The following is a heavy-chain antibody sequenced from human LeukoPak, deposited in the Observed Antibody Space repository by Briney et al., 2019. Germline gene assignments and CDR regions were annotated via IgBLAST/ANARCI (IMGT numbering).Heavy chain of an antibody. J-gene: IGHJ3*02. Sequence: PGRSLRLSCAASGFTFSSYGMHWVRQAPGKGLEWVAVISYDGSNKYYADSVKGRFTISRDNSKNTLYLQMNSLRAEDTALYYCAKAGGSGYYNDAFDIWGQGTMVTVSS. V-gene: IGHV3-30*18. CDR2: ISYDGSNK. CDR1: GFTFSSYG. CDR3: AKAGGSGYYNDAFDI. D-gene: IGHD3-22*01.